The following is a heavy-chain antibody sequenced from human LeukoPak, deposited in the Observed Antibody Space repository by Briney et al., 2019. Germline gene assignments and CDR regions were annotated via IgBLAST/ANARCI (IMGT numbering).Heavy chain of an antibody. CDR2: IYYSGST. Sequence: SETLSLTCTVSGGSISSYYWSWIRQPPGKGLEWIGYIYYSGSTNYNPSLKSRVTISVDTSKNQFSLKLSSVTAADTAVYYCARGFLGYCSSTSCYGPWFDPWGQGTLVTVSS. D-gene: IGHD2-2*01. CDR1: GGSISSYY. V-gene: IGHV4-59*01. J-gene: IGHJ5*02. CDR3: ARGFLGYCSSTSCYGPWFDP.